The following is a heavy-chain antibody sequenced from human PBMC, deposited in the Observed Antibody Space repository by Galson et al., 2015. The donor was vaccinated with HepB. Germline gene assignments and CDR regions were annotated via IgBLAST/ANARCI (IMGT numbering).Heavy chain of an antibody. CDR3: AREVDIVATIGSDAFDI. Sequence: SVKVSCKASGGTFSSYTISWVRQAPGQGLEWMGRIIPILGIANYAQKFQGRVTITADKSTSTAYMELSSLRSEDTAVYYCAREVDIVATIGSDAFDIWGQGTMVTVSS. V-gene: IGHV1-69*04. CDR2: IIPILGIA. D-gene: IGHD5-12*01. CDR1: GGTFSSYT. J-gene: IGHJ3*02.